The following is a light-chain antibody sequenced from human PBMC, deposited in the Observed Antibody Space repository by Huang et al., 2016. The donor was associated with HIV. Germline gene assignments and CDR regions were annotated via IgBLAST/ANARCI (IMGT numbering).Light chain of an antibody. J-gene: IGKJ2*01. CDR1: QGIGNS. CDR2: AAS. Sequence: DIQMTQSPSSLSASVGDRVTITCRASQGIGNSFAWYQQKPGKAPKLLLDAASTWGSGVPSMFSGSVSATDHTLTISSLQPEDFATYYCQQYYRTPYTFGQGTKLEIK. CDR3: QQYYRTPYT. V-gene: IGKV1-NL1*01.